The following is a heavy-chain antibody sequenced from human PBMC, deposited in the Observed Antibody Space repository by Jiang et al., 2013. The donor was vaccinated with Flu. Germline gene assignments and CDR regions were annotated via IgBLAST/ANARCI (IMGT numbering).Heavy chain of an antibody. CDR3: ARGGFSSDGRLDY. V-gene: IGHV1-69*06. D-gene: IGHD6-19*01. Sequence: GAEVKKPGSSARVSCKASGGSFSSYAINWVRQAPGQGLEWMGDIMPILATSNYAQNFQGRVTITADTPANTAYMELTNLRFEDTAVYFCARGGFSSDGRLDYWGQGTLV. CDR1: GGSFSSYA. CDR2: IMPILATS. J-gene: IGHJ4*02.